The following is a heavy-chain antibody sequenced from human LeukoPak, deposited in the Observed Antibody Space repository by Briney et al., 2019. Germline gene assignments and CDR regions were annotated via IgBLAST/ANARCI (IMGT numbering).Heavy chain of an antibody. V-gene: IGHV3-7*01. Sequence: GGSLRLSCEASGFTFNTHWMNRVRHAPGKGLEWMANISPDGGDEVYVDSVKGRFTISRDNAKNSVYLQMNNLRAEDTAVYYCSGRSGFSSIYWGQGILVTVSS. J-gene: IGHJ4*02. CDR2: ISPDGGDE. CDR3: SGRSGFSSIY. CDR1: GFTFNTHW. D-gene: IGHD2-2*01.